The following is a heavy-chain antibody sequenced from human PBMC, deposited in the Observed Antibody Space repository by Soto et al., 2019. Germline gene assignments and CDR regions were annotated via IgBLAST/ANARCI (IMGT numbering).Heavy chain of an antibody. CDR2: IVVASGQT. V-gene: IGHV1-58*02. D-gene: IGHD2-15*01. J-gene: IGHJ6*02. CDR3: SADRPDIGVGWWV. CDR1: GSGFISSG. Sequence: SVKVSCKASGSGFISSGIQWVRQAHGQRLEWIGWIVVASGQTNYAQNFRGRVAITRDTSTATAYIELTALTSEDTAVYFCSADRPDIGVGWWVWGQGTTVTVSS.